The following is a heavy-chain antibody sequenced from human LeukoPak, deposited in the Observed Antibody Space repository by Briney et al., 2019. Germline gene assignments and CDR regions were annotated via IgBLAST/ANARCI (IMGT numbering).Heavy chain of an antibody. CDR2: IRFEGTEK. J-gene: IGHJ5*02. D-gene: IGHD3-10*01. V-gene: IGHV3-30*02. Sequence: GGSLRLSCAASGFTFSYYGMHWVRQTPGKGLEGGAFIRFEGTEKFYADSVKVRFTISRDNYQNTLYLEMNSLRVEDTGVYYCAKDLMRDRWFGESWGQGTLVTVSS. CDR1: GFTFSYYG. CDR3: AKDLMRDRWFGES.